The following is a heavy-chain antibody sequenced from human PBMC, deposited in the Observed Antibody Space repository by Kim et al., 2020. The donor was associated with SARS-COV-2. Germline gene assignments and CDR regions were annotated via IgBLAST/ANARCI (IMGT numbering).Heavy chain of an antibody. Sequence: GGSLRLSCAGSGFTFSRTWMSWVRQAPGKGLEWVGSIIRKTGGGTIDYAAPVKGRFTISRDDSKNMLYIEMNNLKTEDTAVYYCVTHVSITSCHGWGQGTLVTVSS. D-gene: IGHD2-2*01. J-gene: IGHJ4*02. CDR2: IIRKTGGGTI. CDR3: VTHVSITSCHG. CDR1: GFTFSRTW. V-gene: IGHV3-15*01.